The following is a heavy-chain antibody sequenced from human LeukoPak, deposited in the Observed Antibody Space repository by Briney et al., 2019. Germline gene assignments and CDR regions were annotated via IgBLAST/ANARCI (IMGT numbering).Heavy chain of an antibody. V-gene: IGHV3-30-3*01. CDR1: GFTFSSYA. Sequence: GGSLRLSCAASGFTFSSYAMHWVRQAPGKGLEWVAVISYDGSNKYYADSVKGRFTISRDNSKNTVYLQMNSLRVEDTAVYYCARDRGSGKDAMDVWGQGTMVTVSS. CDR3: ARDRGSGKDAMDV. CDR2: ISYDGSNK. D-gene: IGHD3-10*01. J-gene: IGHJ6*02.